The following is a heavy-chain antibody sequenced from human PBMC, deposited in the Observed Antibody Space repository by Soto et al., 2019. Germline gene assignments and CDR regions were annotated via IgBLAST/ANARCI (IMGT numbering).Heavy chain of an antibody. CDR3: ARDAAVRFLEWLPFFDY. CDR2: ISAYNGNT. J-gene: IGHJ4*02. Sequence: QVQLVQSGAEVKKPGASVKVSCKASGYTFTSYGISWVRQAPGQGLEWMGWISAYNGNTNYAQKLQGRVTMTTDTSTSTAHMELRSRRSDDTAVYYCARDAAVRFLEWLPFFDYWGQGTLVTVSS. CDR1: GYTFTSYG. D-gene: IGHD3-3*01. V-gene: IGHV1-18*01.